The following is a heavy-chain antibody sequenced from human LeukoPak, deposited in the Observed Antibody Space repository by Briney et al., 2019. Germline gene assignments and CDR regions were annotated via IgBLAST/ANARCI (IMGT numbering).Heavy chain of an antibody. CDR1: GGSFSGYY. CDR2: INHSGST. CDR3: ARGRYDILTGEEPFEPP. Sequence: SETLSLTCAVYGGSFSGYYWSWIRQPPGKGLEWIGEINHSGSTNYNLSLKSRVTISVDTSKNQFSLKLSSVTAADTAVYYCARGRYDILTGEEPFEPPWGQGTLVTASS. J-gene: IGHJ5*02. D-gene: IGHD3-9*01. V-gene: IGHV4-34*01.